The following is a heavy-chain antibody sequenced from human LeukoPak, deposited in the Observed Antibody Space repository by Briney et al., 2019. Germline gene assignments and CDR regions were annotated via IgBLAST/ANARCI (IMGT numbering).Heavy chain of an antibody. J-gene: IGHJ4*02. CDR3: VKGTLGHCNGASCYPLDY. CDR2: ITGGGGDT. CDR1: GFTFSNYA. Sequence: GGSLRLSCAASGFTFSNYAMAWVRQALGKEPEWVSVITGGGGDTYHIDSVKGRFTISRDNSKNTLYLQMNSLRAEDTAVYFCVKGTLGHCNGASCYPLDYWGQGTLVTVSS. V-gene: IGHV3-23*01. D-gene: IGHD2-15*01.